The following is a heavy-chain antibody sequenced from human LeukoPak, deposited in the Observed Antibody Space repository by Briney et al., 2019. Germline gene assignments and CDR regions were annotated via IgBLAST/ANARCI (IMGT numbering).Heavy chain of an antibody. CDR2: INPNSGDT. CDR3: ARDWVTMVRGGDYYYMDV. D-gene: IGHD3-10*01. J-gene: IGHJ6*03. Sequence: ASVKVSCKTSGYTFSDYYIHWIRQAPGQGLEWVGWINPNSGDTDYAQKFQGRVTVTRDTSISTAYMELSRLRSDDTAVYYCARDWVTMVRGGDYYYMDVWGKGTTVTVSS. V-gene: IGHV1-2*02. CDR1: GYTFSDYY.